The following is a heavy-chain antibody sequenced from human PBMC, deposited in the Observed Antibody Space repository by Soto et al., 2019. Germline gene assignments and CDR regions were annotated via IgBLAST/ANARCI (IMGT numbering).Heavy chain of an antibody. CDR2: IKTKTDGGTT. CDR1: GFTFSNAW. V-gene: IGHV3-15*01. J-gene: IGHJ6*02. CDR3: TTRVTSRGMDV. D-gene: IGHD2-21*02. Sequence: EVQLVESGGGLVKPGGSLRISCAASGFTFSNAWMSWVRQAPGKGLEWVGRIKTKTDGGTTDYAAPVKGRFTISRDDSKNTLYLQMNSLKTEDTAVYYCTTRVTSRGMDVWGQGTTVTVSS.